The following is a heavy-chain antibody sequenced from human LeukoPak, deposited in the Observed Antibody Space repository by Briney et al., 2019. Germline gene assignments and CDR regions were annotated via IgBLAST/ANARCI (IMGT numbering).Heavy chain of an antibody. Sequence: GESLKISCKGSGYNFANYWIGWVRQMPGKGLKWMGTIYPGNSDTRYSPSFQGQVTISADKSNSTAHLQWSSLKASDTAMYYCILAADGFDYWGQGTLVTVSS. CDR2: IYPGNSDT. J-gene: IGHJ4*02. D-gene: IGHD6-13*01. V-gene: IGHV5-51*01. CDR1: GYNFANYW. CDR3: ILAADGFDY.